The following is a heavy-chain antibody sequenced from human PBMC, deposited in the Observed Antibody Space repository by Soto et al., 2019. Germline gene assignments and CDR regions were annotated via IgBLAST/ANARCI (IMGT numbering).Heavy chain of an antibody. CDR1: GFTFSSYA. J-gene: IGHJ6*02. D-gene: IGHD6-6*01. Sequence: VQLVESGGGVVQPGRSLRLSCAASGFTFSSYAMHWVRQAPGKGLEWVAVISYDGSNKYYADSVKGRFTISRDNSKNTLYLQMNSLRAEDTAVYYCARVMSSSNYYYYGMDVWGQGTTVTVSS. CDR3: ARVMSSSNYYYYGMDV. CDR2: ISYDGSNK. V-gene: IGHV3-30-3*01.